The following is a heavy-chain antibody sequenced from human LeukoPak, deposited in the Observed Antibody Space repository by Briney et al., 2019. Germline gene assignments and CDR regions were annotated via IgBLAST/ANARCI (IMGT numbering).Heavy chain of an antibody. CDR2: ISAGGGST. J-gene: IGHJ5*02. CDR3: AKSPRSAADNWFDP. CDR1: GFTLSTYA. D-gene: IGHD6-13*01. Sequence: GGSLRLSCAASGFTLSTYAMNWVRQAPGKGLEWVSGISAGGGSTYYADSVKGRFTISRHNSKNTLYLQMNSLTVEDTAVYYCAKSPRSAADNWFDPWGQGTLVTVSS. V-gene: IGHV3-23*01.